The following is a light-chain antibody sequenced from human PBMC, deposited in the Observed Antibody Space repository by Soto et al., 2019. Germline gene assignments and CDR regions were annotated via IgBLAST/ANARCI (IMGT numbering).Light chain of an antibody. CDR2: EGS. Sequence: QSALTQPASVSGSPGQSITISCTGTSSDVGSYNLVSWYQQHPGKAPKLMIYEGSQRPSGVSNRFSGSKSGNTASLTISGLQAEDEADYYCCSYAGGGTFVFGTATKLTVL. CDR1: SSDVGSYNL. CDR3: CSYAGGGTFV. J-gene: IGLJ1*01. V-gene: IGLV2-23*03.